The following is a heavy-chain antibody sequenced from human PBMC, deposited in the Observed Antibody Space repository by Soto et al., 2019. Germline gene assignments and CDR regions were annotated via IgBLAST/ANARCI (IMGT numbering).Heavy chain of an antibody. Sequence: SETLSLTCTVSGGSISSYYWSWIRQPPGKGLEWIRYIYYSGSTNYNPSLKSRVTISVDTSKNQFSLKLSSVTAADTAVYYCARDPGEARYFDWLSHNYYYYGMDVWGQGTTVTVSS. CDR3: ARDPGEARYFDWLSHNYYYYGMDV. V-gene: IGHV4-59*01. D-gene: IGHD3-9*01. CDR1: GGSISSYY. J-gene: IGHJ6*02. CDR2: IYYSGST.